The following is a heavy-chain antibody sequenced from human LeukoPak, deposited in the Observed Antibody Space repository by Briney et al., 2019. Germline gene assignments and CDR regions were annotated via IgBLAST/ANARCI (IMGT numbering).Heavy chain of an antibody. Sequence: SETLSLTCAVYGGSFSGYYWSWIRQPPGKGLEWIGEINHSGSTNYNPSLKSRVTISVDMSKNQFSLKLSSVTAADTAVYYCARGIRYYQHWGQGTLVTVSS. J-gene: IGHJ1*01. CDR2: INHSGST. CDR3: ARGIRYYQH. V-gene: IGHV4-34*01. CDR1: GGSFSGYY.